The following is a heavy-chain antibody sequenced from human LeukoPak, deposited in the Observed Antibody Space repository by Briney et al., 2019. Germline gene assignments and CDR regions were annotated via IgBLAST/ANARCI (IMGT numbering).Heavy chain of an antibody. V-gene: IGHV5-51*01. CDR3: ATSESQTRFDF. CDR1: GYTFTTHW. D-gene: IGHD1/OR15-1a*01. J-gene: IGHJ4*02. CDR2: IFPGDSDT. Sequence: GESLKISCKGSGYTFTTHWIAWVRQMPGKGLEWMGIIFPGDSDTSYSPSFEGQVTISADKSINTAYLQWSSLKASDTAMYYCATSESQTRFDFWGQGTLVTVSS.